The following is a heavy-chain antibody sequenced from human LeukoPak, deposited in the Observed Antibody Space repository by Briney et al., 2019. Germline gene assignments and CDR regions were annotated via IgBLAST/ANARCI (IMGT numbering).Heavy chain of an antibody. CDR3: ASSKRWLQLNYFDY. Sequence: SETLSLSCTVSGGSISSSTTYYWGWIRQPPGKGLEWIGSIYYSGNTYCNPYLKSRVTISVDTSKKQFSLKLSSVTAADTAVYYCASSKRWLQLNYFDYWGQGTLVTVSS. CDR2: IYYSGNT. J-gene: IGHJ4*02. V-gene: IGHV4-39*01. CDR1: GGSISSSTTYY. D-gene: IGHD5-24*01.